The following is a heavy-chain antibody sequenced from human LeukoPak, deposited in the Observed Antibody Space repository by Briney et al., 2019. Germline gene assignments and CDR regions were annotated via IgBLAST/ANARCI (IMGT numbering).Heavy chain of an antibody. V-gene: IGHV3-11*06. J-gene: IGHJ4*02. D-gene: IGHD3-10*01. Sequence: GGSLRLSCAASGFTFSDYYMSWIRQAPGKGLEWVSYISSSSSYTNYADSVKGRFTISRDNAKNSLYLQMNSLRAEDTAVYYCATDQMYYYGSRSYSPFNHWGQGTLVTVSS. CDR2: ISSSSSYT. CDR3: ATDQMYYYGSRSYSPFNH. CDR1: GFTFSDYY.